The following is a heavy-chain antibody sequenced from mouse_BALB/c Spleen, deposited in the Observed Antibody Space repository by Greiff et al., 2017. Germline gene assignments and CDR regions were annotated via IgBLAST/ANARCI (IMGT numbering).Heavy chain of an antibody. J-gene: IGHJ4*01. CDR3: ARKRYEAMDY. Sequence: EVNLVESGGGLVQPGGSRKLSCAASGFTFSSFGMHWVRQAPEKGLEWVAYISSGSSTIYYADTVKGRFTISRDNPKNTLFLQMTSLRSEDTAMYYCARKRYEAMDYWGQGTSVTVSS. CDR1: GFTFSSFG. D-gene: IGHD1-1*01. CDR2: ISSGSSTI. V-gene: IGHV5-17*02.